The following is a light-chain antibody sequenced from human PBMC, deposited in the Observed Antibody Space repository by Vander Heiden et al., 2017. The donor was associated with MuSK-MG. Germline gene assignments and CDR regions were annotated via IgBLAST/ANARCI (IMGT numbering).Light chain of an antibody. J-gene: IGLJ1*01. CDR3: QSYDSSLRGV. CDR2: GNS. CDR1: SSNIGAGYD. Sequence: QSVLTQPPSVSGAPGQRVTISCTGSSSNIGAGYDVHWYQQLPGTAPKLLIYGNSNRPSGVPDRFSGSKSGNSASLAITGLQAEDEADYYCQSYDSSLRGVFGTGTKVTVL. V-gene: IGLV1-40*01.